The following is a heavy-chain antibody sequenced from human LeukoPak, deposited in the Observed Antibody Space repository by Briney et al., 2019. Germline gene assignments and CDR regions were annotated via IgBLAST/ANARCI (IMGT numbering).Heavy chain of an antibody. J-gene: IGHJ6*02. D-gene: IGHD3-10*01. Sequence: GGSLRLSCAASGFTSSSYAMSWVRQAPGKGLEWVSAISGSGGSTYYADSVKGRFTISRDNSINTLYLQMSSLRAEDAAVYYCAKSGGLSGSVRLGMDVWGQGTTVTVSS. CDR2: ISGSGGST. V-gene: IGHV3-23*01. CDR3: AKSGGLSGSVRLGMDV. CDR1: GFTSSSYA.